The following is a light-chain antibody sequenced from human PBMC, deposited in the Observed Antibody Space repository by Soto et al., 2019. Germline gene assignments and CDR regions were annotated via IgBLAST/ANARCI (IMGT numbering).Light chain of an antibody. CDR1: QTVTSNY. V-gene: IGKV3-20*01. J-gene: IGKJ1*01. Sequence: EIVLTQSPGTLSLSPGERATLSCRASQTVTSNYLAWYQQKPGQAPRLLIYGASGRATGIPDRFSGSGSGTDFTLTISRVEPEDFAVYYCQQYGSSGTFGQGTKVDIK. CDR2: GAS. CDR3: QQYGSSGT.